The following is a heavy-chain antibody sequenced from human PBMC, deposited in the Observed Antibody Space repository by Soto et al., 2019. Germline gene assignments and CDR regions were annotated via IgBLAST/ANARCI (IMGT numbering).Heavy chain of an antibody. CDR2: VHYSGNT. CDR1: GYSISSGYH. CDR3: ARQDRVVAEGGWFDP. Sequence: PSETLSLTCTVSGYSISSGYHWAWIRQPPGKGLEWLGSVHYSGNTYYNPSLKSRLTISVDKSKNQFSLNLSSVTAADTAVYYCARQDRVVAEGGWFDPWGQGTLVTVSS. D-gene: IGHD2-15*01. J-gene: IGHJ5*02. V-gene: IGHV4-38-2*02.